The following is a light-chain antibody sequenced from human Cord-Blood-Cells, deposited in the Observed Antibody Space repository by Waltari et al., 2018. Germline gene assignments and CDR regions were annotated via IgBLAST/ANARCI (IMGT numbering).Light chain of an antibody. CDR3: SSYTSSSTPWV. Sequence: SALVQTASVSGSPGPSITIPCTGTSSDGGGYNYVSWYQQHQGKAHKLMIYDVSNPPSGVSNRFSGSKSGNTASLTISGLQAEDEADYYCSSYTSSSTPWVFGGGTKLTVL. CDR2: DVS. J-gene: IGLJ3*02. V-gene: IGLV2-14*01. CDR1: SSDGGGYNY.